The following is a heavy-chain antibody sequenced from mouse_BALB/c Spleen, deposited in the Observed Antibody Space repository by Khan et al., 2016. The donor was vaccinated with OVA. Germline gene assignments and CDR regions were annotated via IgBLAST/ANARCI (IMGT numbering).Heavy chain of an antibody. D-gene: IGHD1-1*01. CDR2: INPSTDYT. CDR3: VNHGSSSAWFTY. V-gene: IGHV1-7*01. J-gene: IGHJ3*01. Sequence: QVQLQQSGAELAKPGAPVKMSCKASGYTFTSYWMHWVKQRPGQGLEWIGYINPSTDYTEYNQKFKDKATLTVDKSSSTAYMQLTSLTSEDSAVYYCVNHGSSSAWFTYWGQGTLVTVSA. CDR1: GYTFTSYW.